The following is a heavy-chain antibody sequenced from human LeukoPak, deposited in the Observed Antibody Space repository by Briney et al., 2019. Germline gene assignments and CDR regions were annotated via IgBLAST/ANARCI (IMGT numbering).Heavy chain of an antibody. J-gene: IGHJ3*02. D-gene: IGHD3-3*01. V-gene: IGHV1-2*02. Sequence: ASVKVSCKASGYTFTGYYMHSVRQAPGQGREWRGWINPNSGGTNYAQKFQGRGTMTTATSITTAYMELSRLRSDDTAVYYCASLHMGITIFGVVSSRENAFDIWGKGTMVTVSS. CDR1: GYTFTGYY. CDR2: INPNSGGT. CDR3: ASLHMGITIFGVVSSRENAFDI.